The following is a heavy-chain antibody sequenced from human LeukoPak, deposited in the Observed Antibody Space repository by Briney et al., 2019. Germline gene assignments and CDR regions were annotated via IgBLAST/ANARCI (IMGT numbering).Heavy chain of an antibody. CDR2: MYHRGGPN. CDR1: GYSISSGYY. CDR3: AKDVYCGGGCLDS. J-gene: IGHJ4*02. D-gene: IGHD2-21*02. Sequence: SETLSLTCTVSGYSISSGYYWGWIRQPPGKGLEWIGRMYHRGGPNYYNPSLKSRVTISVDMSKNQFSLKLSSVTAADTAVYYCAKDVYCGGGCLDSWGQGTLVTVSS. V-gene: IGHV4-38-2*02.